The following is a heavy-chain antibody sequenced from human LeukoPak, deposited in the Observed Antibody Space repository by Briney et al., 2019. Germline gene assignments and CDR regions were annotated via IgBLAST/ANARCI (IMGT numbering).Heavy chain of an antibody. J-gene: IGHJ4*02. CDR3: ARDLCSGGSCYSVYDY. CDR2: ISSSSSYI. V-gene: IGHV3-21*01. CDR1: GFTFSSYS. Sequence: GGSLRLSCAASGFTFSSYSMNWVGQAPGKGLEWVSSISSSSSYIYYADSVKGRFTISRDNAKNSLYLQMNSLRAEDTAVYYCARDLCSGGSCYSVYDYWGQGTLVTVSS. D-gene: IGHD2-15*01.